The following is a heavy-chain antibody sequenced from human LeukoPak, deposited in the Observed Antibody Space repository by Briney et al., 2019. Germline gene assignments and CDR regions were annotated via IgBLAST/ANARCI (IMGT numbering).Heavy chain of an antibody. CDR1: GYTFTGYY. Sequence: GASVKVSCKASGYTFTGYYMHWVRQAPGQGLEWMGWINPNSGGTNYAQKFQGRVTMTRDTSISTAYMELSRLRSDDTAVYYCARGGGFERRVFWFDPWGQGTLVTVSS. CDR3: ARGGGFERRVFWFDP. D-gene: IGHD1-1*01. CDR2: INPNSGGT. J-gene: IGHJ5*02. V-gene: IGHV1-2*02.